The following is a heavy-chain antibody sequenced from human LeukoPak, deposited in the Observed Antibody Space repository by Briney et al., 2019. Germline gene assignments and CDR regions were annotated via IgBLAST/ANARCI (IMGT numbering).Heavy chain of an antibody. Sequence: GGSLRLSCTASGFTFSNYGMNWVRQAPGKGLEWVSAISSSDTTYYADSVKGRFTISRDNSRDTLYLQMNSLRAEDTALYYCAKWTWFHAFDVWGQGTMVTVSS. V-gene: IGHV3-23*01. CDR1: GFTFSNYG. CDR3: AKWTWFHAFDV. CDR2: ISSSDTT. D-gene: IGHD3-10*01. J-gene: IGHJ3*01.